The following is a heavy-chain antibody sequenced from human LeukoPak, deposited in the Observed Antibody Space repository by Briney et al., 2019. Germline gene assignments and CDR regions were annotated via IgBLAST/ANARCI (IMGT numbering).Heavy chain of an antibody. D-gene: IGHD3-10*01. CDR1: GFTFSSYA. CDR2: ITGSGDST. Sequence: GGSLRLSCAASGFTFSSYAMSWVRRAPGQGLEWASAITGSGDSTYYADSVKGRFTISRDNSKNTLYLQVNSLRGEDTAVYYCAKEVYYYGSGSPFDYWGQGTLVTVSS. CDR3: AKEVYYYGSGSPFDY. V-gene: IGHV3-23*01. J-gene: IGHJ4*02.